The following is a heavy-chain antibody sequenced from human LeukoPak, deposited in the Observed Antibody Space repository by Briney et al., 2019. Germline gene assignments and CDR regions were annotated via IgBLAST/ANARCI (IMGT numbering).Heavy chain of an antibody. J-gene: IGHJ5*02. D-gene: IGHD2-2*01. V-gene: IGHV3-21*01. CDR2: ISSSSSYI. CDR1: GFTFSSYS. CDR3: ARDRGTYCSSTSCPSDWFDP. Sequence: PGGSLRLSGAASGFTFSSYSMNWVRQAPGKGLEWVSSISSSSSYIYYADSVKGRFTISRDNAKNSLYLQRNSLRAEDTAVYYCARDRGTYCSSTSCPSDWFDPWGQGTLVTVSS.